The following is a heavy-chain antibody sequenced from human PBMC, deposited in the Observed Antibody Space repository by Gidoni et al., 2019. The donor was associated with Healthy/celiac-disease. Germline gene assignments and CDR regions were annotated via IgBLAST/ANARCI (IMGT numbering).Heavy chain of an antibody. V-gene: IGHV3-23*01. Sequence: EVQLLESGGGLVQPGGSLSLSCAASGFTFSCYAMSWVRQAPGKGLEGVSAFSGSGGRTSYADAVKGRFTISRDNSKNTLYLQMNSLRAEDTAVYYCAKRPYYYGSGSSVGTNYFDYWGQGTLVTVSS. CDR3: AKRPYYYGSGSSVGTNYFDY. D-gene: IGHD3-10*01. J-gene: IGHJ4*02. CDR1: GFTFSCYA. CDR2: FSGSGGRT.